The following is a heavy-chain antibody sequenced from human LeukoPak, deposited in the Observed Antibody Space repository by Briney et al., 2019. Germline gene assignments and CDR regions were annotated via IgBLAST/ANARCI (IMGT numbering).Heavy chain of an antibody. J-gene: IGHJ4*02. CDR3: ARDDVGATCFDY. V-gene: IGHV3-74*03. Sequence: GGSLRLSCAASGFTFSRYWMHWVRQAPGKGLMWVSRISPDGSTTLYADSVKGRFTISRDNAKNTLYLQMNSLGAEDTAVYYCARDDVGATCFDYWGQGTLVTVSS. CDR1: GFTFSRYW. D-gene: IGHD1-26*01. CDR2: ISPDGSTT.